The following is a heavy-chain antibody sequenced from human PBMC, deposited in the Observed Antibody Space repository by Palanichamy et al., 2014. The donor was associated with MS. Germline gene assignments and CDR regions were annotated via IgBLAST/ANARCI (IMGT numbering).Heavy chain of an antibody. CDR2: IFYTGFT. D-gene: IGHD2-21*02. CDR1: GGSINYSPHY. Sequence: QLQLQESGPGLVKPSETLSLTCAVSGGSINYSPHYWGWIRQSPGKGLEWIGSIFYTGFTYYNPSLNSRVIMSVDTSQNQFSLKLTSVTAADTALFYCVRFGGDARPNWYFDVWGRGILVSVSS. V-gene: IGHV4-39*01. J-gene: IGHJ2*01. CDR3: VRFGGDARPNWYFDV.